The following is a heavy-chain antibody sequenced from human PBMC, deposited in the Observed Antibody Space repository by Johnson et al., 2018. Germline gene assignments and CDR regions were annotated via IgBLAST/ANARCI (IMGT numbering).Heavy chain of an antibody. D-gene: IGHD3-10*01. Sequence: VQLQESGGGLVQPGRSLALSCAASGFTFDDYALHWVRHRPGMGLEWVSRITLRGDSIEYADSVKGRFTISRDNSKNSLYLQMNILSPEDKALYYWSKAGYGQSALHIWGQGTMVTVSS. J-gene: IGHJ3*02. V-gene: IGHV3-9*01. CDR2: ITLRGDSI. CDR3: SKAGYGQSALHI. CDR1: GFTFDDYA.